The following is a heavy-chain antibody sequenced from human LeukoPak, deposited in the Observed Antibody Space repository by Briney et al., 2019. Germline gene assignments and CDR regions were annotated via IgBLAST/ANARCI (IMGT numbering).Heavy chain of an antibody. J-gene: IGHJ4*02. CDR1: GYTFTGYY. CDR2: INPNSGGT. CDR3: ARGYCSGDCFTLFDY. Sequence: ASVKVSCKASGYTFTGYYKHWVRQAPGQGLEWMGWINPNSGGTNYAQKFQGRVTMTRDTSISTAYMELSSLRSDDTAVYYCARGYCSGDCFTLFDYWGQGTLVTVSS. D-gene: IGHD2-21*02. V-gene: IGHV1-2*02.